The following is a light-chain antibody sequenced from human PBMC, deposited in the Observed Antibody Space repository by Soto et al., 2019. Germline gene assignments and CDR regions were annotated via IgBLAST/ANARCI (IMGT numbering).Light chain of an antibody. V-gene: IGLV1-40*01. J-gene: IGLJ1*01. Sequence: QAVVTQPPSVSGAPGQRVTISCTGSSSNIGAGFDVHWYQQLPGTAPKLLIYGNSIRPSGVPDRFSGSKSGTSASLAITGLQAEDEADYYCHSYDSSLSGYVFGTGTKVTVL. CDR1: SSNIGAGFD. CDR2: GNS. CDR3: HSYDSSLSGYV.